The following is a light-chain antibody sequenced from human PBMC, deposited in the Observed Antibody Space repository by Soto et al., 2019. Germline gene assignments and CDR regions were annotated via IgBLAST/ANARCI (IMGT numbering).Light chain of an antibody. J-gene: IGKJ1*01. CDR2: GAS. Sequence: EIVMTQSPATLSVSPGERATLSCRASQSVSSNLARYQQKPGQAPRLLIYGASTRATGIPARFSGSGSGTEFTLTISSLQSEDFAVYCCQQYNNWPATFGQGTKVDTK. V-gene: IGKV3-15*01. CDR1: QSVSSN. CDR3: QQYNNWPAT.